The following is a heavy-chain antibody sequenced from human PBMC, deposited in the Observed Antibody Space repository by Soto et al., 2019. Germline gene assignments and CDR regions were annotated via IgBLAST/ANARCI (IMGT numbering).Heavy chain of an antibody. V-gene: IGHV4-30-2*01. CDR2: IYHSGST. Sequence: QLQLQESGSGLVKPSQTLSLTCDVSGDSISSGGYPWSWIRQPPGKGLEWIGYIYHSGSTYYNPSLESRVTISVGRSKNQFSLKLSSVAAADTAVYYCASDYGLQLWCQGTLVTVSS. J-gene: IGHJ1*01. D-gene: IGHD4-17*01. CDR3: ASDYGLQL. CDR1: GDSISSGGYP.